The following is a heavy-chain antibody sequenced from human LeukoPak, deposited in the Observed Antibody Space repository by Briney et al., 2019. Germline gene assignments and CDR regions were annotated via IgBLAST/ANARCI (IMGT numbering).Heavy chain of an antibody. CDR3: ARGGSGYHY. CDR2: IYGSGST. D-gene: IGHD5-12*01. CDR1: DGSISSGSYY. V-gene: IGHV4-61*02. Sequence: SETLSLACTDSDGSISSGSYYWSWIRQRAGTGLEWIGLIYGSGSTNYNPSFKSRVTISVDTSKNQFSLRMSSVTAADTAVYYCARGGSGYHYWGQGTLVTVSS. J-gene: IGHJ4*02.